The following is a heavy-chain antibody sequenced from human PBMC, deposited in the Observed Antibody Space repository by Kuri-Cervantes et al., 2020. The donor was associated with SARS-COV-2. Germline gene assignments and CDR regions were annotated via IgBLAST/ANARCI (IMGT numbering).Heavy chain of an antibody. CDR2: INWNGDIT. V-gene: IGHV3-20*04. D-gene: IGHD1-26*01. Sequence: GGSLRLSCAASGFTFSSYSMNWVRQAPGKGLEWVSGINWNGDITGYAGSVEGRFTISRDNAKNFLYLQMVSPRAEDTGFYYCARDGIVGSTSFDYWGQGNLVTVSS. CDR3: ARDGIVGSTSFDY. CDR1: GFTFSSYS. J-gene: IGHJ4*02.